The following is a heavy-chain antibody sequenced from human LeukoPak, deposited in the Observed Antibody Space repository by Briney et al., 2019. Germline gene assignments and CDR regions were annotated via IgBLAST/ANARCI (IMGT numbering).Heavy chain of an antibody. CDR2: LNHSGST. CDR1: GASFSGYY. D-gene: IGHD3-10*01. Sequence: PSETLSLTCAVYGASFSGYYWSWIRQPPGKGLEWIGELNHSGSTSYNPSLKSRVTISVDTSKNQFSLKLSSVTAADTAVYYCASPGSGSYYRNYYYGMDVWGKGTTVTVSS. V-gene: IGHV4-34*01. CDR3: ASPGSGSYYRNYYYGMDV. J-gene: IGHJ6*04.